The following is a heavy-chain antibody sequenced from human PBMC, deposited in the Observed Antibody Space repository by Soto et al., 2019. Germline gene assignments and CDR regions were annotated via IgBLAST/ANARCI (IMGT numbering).Heavy chain of an antibody. Sequence: GASVKVSCKASGYTFTSYAMHWVRQAPGQRLEWMGWINAGNGNTKYSQKFQGRVTITRDTSASTAYMELSSLRSEDTAVYYCARTDFCSGGSCYFDYWGQGTLVTVSS. J-gene: IGHJ4*02. D-gene: IGHD2-15*01. CDR1: GYTFTSYA. CDR2: INAGNGNT. V-gene: IGHV1-3*01. CDR3: ARTDFCSGGSCYFDY.